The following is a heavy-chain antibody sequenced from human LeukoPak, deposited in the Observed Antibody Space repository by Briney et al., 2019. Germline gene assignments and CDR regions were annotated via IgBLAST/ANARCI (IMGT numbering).Heavy chain of an antibody. V-gene: IGHV5-51*01. Sequence: GESLKISFKGSGYSFTSYWIGWVRQMPGKGLEWMGVIFPGDSDTRYSPSFQGQVTISADKSISTAYLQWHSLKASDTAMYYCAKASTPIRGFCSTSSCTLFDQWGQGTLVTVSS. D-gene: IGHD2/OR15-2a*01. CDR1: GYSFTSYW. CDR2: IFPGDSDT. CDR3: AKASTPIRGFCSTSSCTLFDQ. J-gene: IGHJ4*02.